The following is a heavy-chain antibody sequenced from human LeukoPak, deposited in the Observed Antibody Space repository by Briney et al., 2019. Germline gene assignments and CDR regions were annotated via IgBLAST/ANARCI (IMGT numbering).Heavy chain of an antibody. V-gene: IGHV3-48*03. CDR3: ASETESTSFDAFDI. J-gene: IGHJ3*02. CDR1: GFTFSSYE. CDR2: ISSSGSTI. Sequence: GGSLRLSCAASGFTFSSYEMNWVRQAPGKGLEWISYISSSGSTIYYADSVKGRFTISRDNAKNSLYLQMNSLRAEDTAIYYCASETESTSFDAFDIWGQGTMVTVSS. D-gene: IGHD1-14*01.